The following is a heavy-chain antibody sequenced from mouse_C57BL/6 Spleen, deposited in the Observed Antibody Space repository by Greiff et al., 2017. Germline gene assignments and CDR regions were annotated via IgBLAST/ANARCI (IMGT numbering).Heavy chain of an antibody. CDR3: ARSPHYYGSSYVVFCGD. D-gene: IGHD1-1*01. V-gene: IGHV1-9*01. J-gene: IGHJ2*01. CDR1: GYTFTGSW. CDR2: ILPGSGST. Sequence: VQLQQSGAELMKPGASVQLSCQATGYTFTGSWIEWVKQRPGHGLEWIGEILPGSGSTNYNEKFKGKATFTADTSSNTAYMQLSSLTTEDSAIYYCARSPHYYGSSYVVFCGDWGQGTTLTVTS.